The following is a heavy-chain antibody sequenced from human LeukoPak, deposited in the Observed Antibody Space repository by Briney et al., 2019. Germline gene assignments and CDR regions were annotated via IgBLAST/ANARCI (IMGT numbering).Heavy chain of an antibody. CDR2: TYYGSKWYN. V-gene: IGHV6-1*01. CDR3: ARGRFGVFGMDV. Sequence: SQTLSLTCAISGDSVSGNSAAWNWIRQSPSRGLEWLGRTYYGSKWYNDYGVSVKGRVTISPDTSKNQFSLQLNSVTPEDTAVYYCARGRFGVFGMDVWGQGTTVIVSS. J-gene: IGHJ6*02. CDR1: GDSVSGNSAA. D-gene: IGHD3-3*01.